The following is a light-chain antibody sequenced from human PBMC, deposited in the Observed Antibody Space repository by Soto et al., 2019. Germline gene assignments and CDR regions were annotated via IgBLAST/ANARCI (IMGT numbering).Light chain of an antibody. J-gene: IGKJ2*01. CDR3: MQPLQTPYT. CDR1: QSLLNSNRYEY. Sequence: DIVITQSPPSLLVNPGEPASISCRCRQSLLNSNRYEYLDWYLQKPGQSPQLLIYLGSKRASGVPDRFSGSGTGTDFTLKISRVEAEDVGVYYCMQPLQTPYTFGQGTKLNIK. CDR2: LGS. V-gene: IGKV2-28*01.